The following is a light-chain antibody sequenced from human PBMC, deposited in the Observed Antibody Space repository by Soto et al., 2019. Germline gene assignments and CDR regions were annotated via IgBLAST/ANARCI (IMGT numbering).Light chain of an antibody. Sequence: EIVLTQSPGTLSLSPGERATLSSRASQSVSSSYLAWYQQKPGQAPRLLIYDTSSRATGIPDRFSGSGSGADFTLTISRLEPEDFAVDYCQQYGSSPWTCGQGTKV. V-gene: IGKV3-20*01. CDR2: DTS. CDR3: QQYGSSPWT. J-gene: IGKJ1*01. CDR1: QSVSSSY.